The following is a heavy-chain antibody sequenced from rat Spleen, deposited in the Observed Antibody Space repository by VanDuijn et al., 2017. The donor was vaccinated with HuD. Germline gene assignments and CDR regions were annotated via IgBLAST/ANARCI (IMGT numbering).Heavy chain of an antibody. CDR1: GLSLTSNS. CDR3: ARDRPYYYAGPGDF. CDR2: IWSGGST. D-gene: IGHD1-12*02. Sequence: QVQLKESGPGLVQPSQTLSLTCTVSGLSLTSNSVSWIRQPPGKGLEWIGAIWSGGSTDYNSALKSRLSISRDTSKSQVLLKRNSLQTEDTATYYFARDRPYYYAGPGDFWGPGTMVTVSS. J-gene: IGHJ1*01. V-gene: IGHV2-47*01.